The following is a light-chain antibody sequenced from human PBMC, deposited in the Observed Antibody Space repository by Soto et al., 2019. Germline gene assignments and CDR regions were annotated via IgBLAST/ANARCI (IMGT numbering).Light chain of an antibody. Sequence: ETVLTQSPGTLSLSPGERATLSCRASQTIRSNYLAWYRQTPGQAPRLLIYGASNRATGIADRFSGSGSGTEFTLIIIRLEPEDFALYYCQQYGSSPWTFGQGTKVEIK. J-gene: IGKJ1*01. CDR2: GAS. CDR3: QQYGSSPWT. V-gene: IGKV3-20*01. CDR1: QTIRSNY.